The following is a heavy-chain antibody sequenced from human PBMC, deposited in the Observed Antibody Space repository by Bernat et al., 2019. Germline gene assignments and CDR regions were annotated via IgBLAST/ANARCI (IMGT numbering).Heavy chain of an antibody. CDR2: ISSSSSTI. CDR3: ARDTEYYYGSGSYYPDGYYYYYYGMDV. CDR1: GFTFSSYS. Sequence: EVQLVESGGGLVQPGGSLRLSCAASGFTFSSYSMNWVRQAPGKGLEWVSYISSSSSTIYYADCQKGRFTIARDNAKNSLYLQRNSLRAEDTAVYYCARDTEYYYGSGSYYPDGYYYYYYGMDVWGQGTTVTVSS. D-gene: IGHD3-10*01. J-gene: IGHJ6*02. V-gene: IGHV3-48*01.